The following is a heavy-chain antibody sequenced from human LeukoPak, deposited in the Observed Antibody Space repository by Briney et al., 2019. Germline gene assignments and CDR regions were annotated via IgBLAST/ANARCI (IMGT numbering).Heavy chain of an antibody. D-gene: IGHD2-2*01. J-gene: IGHJ4*02. CDR3: ARASLSSNYGYYFDY. V-gene: IGHV4-59*01. CDR2: GYYTGST. Sequence: SETLSLTCTVSGGSISSYYWSWIRQPPGKGLEWIGFGYYTGSTNYNPSLKSRVTISVDTSKNQFSLKLYSVTAADTAVFYCARASLSSNYGYYFDYWGQGTLVTVSS. CDR1: GGSISSYY.